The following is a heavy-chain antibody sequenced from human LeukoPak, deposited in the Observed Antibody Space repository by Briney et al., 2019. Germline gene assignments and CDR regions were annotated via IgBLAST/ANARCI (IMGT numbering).Heavy chain of an antibody. CDR1: GGSISSYY. V-gene: IGHV4-59*13. D-gene: IGHD2-15*01. CDR3: ARGYCSGGSCYYFDL. Sequence: KPSETLSLTCSVSGGSISSYYWNWIRQPPGKGLGWIGFIYYTGSTNYNPSLKSRVTISLDTSKNQFSLRLNSVTAADTAVYYCARGYCSGGSCYYFDLWGRGTLVTVSS. CDR2: IYYTGST. J-gene: IGHJ2*01.